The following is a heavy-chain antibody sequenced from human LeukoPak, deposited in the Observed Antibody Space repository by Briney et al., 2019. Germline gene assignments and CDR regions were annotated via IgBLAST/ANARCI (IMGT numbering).Heavy chain of an antibody. J-gene: IGHJ4*02. CDR2: IYYSGST. D-gene: IGHD3-10*01. Sequence: PSETLSLTCTVSGGSISSYYWSWMRQPPGKGLEWIGYIYYSGSTNYNPSLKSRVTISVDTSKNQFSLKLSSVTAADTAVYYCARARGFGELFDYWGQGTLVTVSS. CDR1: GGSISSYY. CDR3: ARARGFGELFDY. V-gene: IGHV4-59*01.